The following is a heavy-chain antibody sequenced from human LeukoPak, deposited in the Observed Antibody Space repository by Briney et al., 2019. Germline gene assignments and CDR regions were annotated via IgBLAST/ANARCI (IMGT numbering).Heavy chain of an antibody. CDR2: IKGDGIST. J-gene: IGHJ4*02. Sequence: GGSLRLSCAASGFTFSSYWMHWVRHAPGQGLVWVSRIKGDGISTNYADSVKGRFTISRDIAKNTLYLQMNSLRAEDTGVYYCAKDHYWSIDYWGRGTLVTVSS. V-gene: IGHV3-74*01. D-gene: IGHD3-3*01. CDR3: AKDHYWSIDY. CDR1: GFTFSSYW.